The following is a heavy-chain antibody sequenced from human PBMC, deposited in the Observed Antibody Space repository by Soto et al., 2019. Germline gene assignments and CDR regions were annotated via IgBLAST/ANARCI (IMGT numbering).Heavy chain of an antibody. V-gene: IGHV3-30*18. CDR3: AKDTGASVSVAGTWGDY. J-gene: IGHJ4*02. D-gene: IGHD6-19*01. CDR2: ISYDGSNK. Sequence: QVQLVESGGGVVQPGRSLRLSCAASGFTFSDYGMHWVRQAPGKGLEWVALISYDGSNKYYADSVEGRFTISRDNSKNTLYLQVNSLRAEDTAVYYCAKDTGASVSVAGTWGDYWGQGTLVTVSS. CDR1: GFTFSDYG.